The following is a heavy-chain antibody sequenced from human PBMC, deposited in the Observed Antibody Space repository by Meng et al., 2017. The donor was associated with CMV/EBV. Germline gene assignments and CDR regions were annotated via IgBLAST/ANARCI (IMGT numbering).Heavy chain of an antibody. J-gene: IGHJ4*02. Sequence: GGSLRLSCAASGFTFSSYEMNWVRQAPGKGLEWVSYISSSGSTIYYADPVKGRFTISRDNAKNSLYLQMNSLRAEDTAVYYCARGTYDFWSGYYMGLDYWGQGTLVTVSS. D-gene: IGHD3-3*01. CDR3: ARGTYDFWSGYYMGLDY. CDR1: GFTFSSYE. V-gene: IGHV3-48*03. CDR2: ISSSGSTI.